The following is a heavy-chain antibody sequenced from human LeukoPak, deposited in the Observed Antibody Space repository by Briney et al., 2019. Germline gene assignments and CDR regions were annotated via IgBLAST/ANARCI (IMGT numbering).Heavy chain of an antibody. Sequence: ASVKVSCKASGYTFTSYDINWVRQAPGQGLEWMGWISAYNGNTNYAQKLQGRVTMTTDTSTSTAYMELRSLRSDDTAVYYCARDRLSIFGVVSSAGFDYWGQGTLVTVSS. J-gene: IGHJ4*02. V-gene: IGHV1-18*01. CDR3: ARDRLSIFGVVSSAGFDY. CDR2: ISAYNGNT. CDR1: GYTFTSYD. D-gene: IGHD3-3*01.